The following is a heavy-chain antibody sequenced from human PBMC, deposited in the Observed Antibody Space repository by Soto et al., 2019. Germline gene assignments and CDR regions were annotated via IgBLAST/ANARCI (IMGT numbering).Heavy chain of an antibody. J-gene: IGHJ6*02. CDR1: GCTFSSYA. Sequence: QVQLVQSGAEVKKPGSSVKVSCKASGCTFSSYAISWVRQAPGQGLEWMGWIIPIFGTANYAQKFQGRVTMTADESTSTAYMELSSLRSEDTAGYYCEDRVRNGSGSGYYYYGMDVWGQGTTVTVSS. CDR2: IIPIFGTA. CDR3: EDRVRNGSGSGYYYYGMDV. V-gene: IGHV1-69*01. D-gene: IGHD3-10*01.